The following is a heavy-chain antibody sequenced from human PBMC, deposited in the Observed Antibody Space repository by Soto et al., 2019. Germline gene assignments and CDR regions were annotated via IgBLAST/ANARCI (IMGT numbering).Heavy chain of an antibody. CDR1: GGTFSSYA. CDR3: ARGYCSGGNCSPTYFQH. CDR2: IIPIFGTA. J-gene: IGHJ1*01. Sequence: QVQLVQSGAEVKKPGSSVKVSCKASGGTFSSYAISWVRQAPGQGLEWMGGIIPIFGTANYAQKFQGRVTITADESTSTAYMELSSLRSEDTAVYYCARGYCSGGNCSPTYFQHWGQGTLVTVSS. V-gene: IGHV1-69*01. D-gene: IGHD2-15*01.